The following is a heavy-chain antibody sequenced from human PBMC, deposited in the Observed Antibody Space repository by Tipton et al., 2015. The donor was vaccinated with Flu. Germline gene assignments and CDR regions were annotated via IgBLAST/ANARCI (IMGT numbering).Heavy chain of an antibody. CDR3: ARIAVAFDY. CDR2: VSRTGST. Sequence: TLSLTCTVSGDSISSDYYWGWIRQFPGKGLEWIGTVSRTGSTIYNPSLKSRVTISIDTSKNQFSLNMRSVTAADMAVYYCARIAVAFDYWGQGTLVSVSS. D-gene: IGHD6-19*01. CDR1: GDSISSDYY. V-gene: IGHV4-38-2*02. J-gene: IGHJ4*02.